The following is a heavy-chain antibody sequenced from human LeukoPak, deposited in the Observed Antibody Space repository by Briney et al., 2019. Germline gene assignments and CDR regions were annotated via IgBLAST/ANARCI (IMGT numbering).Heavy chain of an antibody. V-gene: IGHV3-33*06. D-gene: IGHD3-10*01. CDR3: AKDQAYYGSGSYYY. CDR2: IWYDGSNK. CDR1: GFTFSSYG. J-gene: IGHJ4*02. Sequence: GRSLRLSCAASGFTFSSYGMHWVRQAPGKGLEWVAVIWYDGSNKYYADSVKGRFTISRDNSKNTLYLQMNSLRAEDTAVYYCAKDQAYYGSGSYYYWGQGTLVTVSS.